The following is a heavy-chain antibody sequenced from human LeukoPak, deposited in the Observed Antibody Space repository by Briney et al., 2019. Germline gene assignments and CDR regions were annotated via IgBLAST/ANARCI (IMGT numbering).Heavy chain of an antibody. CDR3: AMTTAMVNIFDY. V-gene: IGHV3-23*01. J-gene: IGHJ4*02. D-gene: IGHD5-18*01. CDR2: ISGRGGST. CDR1: GFTFTTIG. Sequence: QPGRSLRLSCAASGFTFTTIGLGWAPQVQGRGWDGVSAISGRGGSTYYADSVKGRFTISRDNSKNTLYLQMNSLRAEDTAVYYCAMTTAMVNIFDYWGQGTLVTVSS.